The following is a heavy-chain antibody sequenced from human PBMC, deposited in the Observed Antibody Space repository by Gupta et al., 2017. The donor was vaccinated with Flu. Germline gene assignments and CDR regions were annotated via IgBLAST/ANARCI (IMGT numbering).Heavy chain of an antibody. V-gene: IGHV3-48*03. CDR1: GFTFSSSE. J-gene: IGHJ4*02. Sequence: EVQLVESGGGLVQPGGSLRLSCAASGFTFSSSEMNWVRQAPGKGLEWVSYISSSGSTIYYADSVKGRFTISRDNAKNSLYLQMNSLRAEDTAVYYCARDRSPWVLFDYWGQGTLVTVSS. CDR3: ARDRSPWVLFDY. CDR2: ISSSGSTI.